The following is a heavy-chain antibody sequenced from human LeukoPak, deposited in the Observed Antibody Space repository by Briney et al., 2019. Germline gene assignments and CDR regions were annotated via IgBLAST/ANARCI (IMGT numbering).Heavy chain of an antibody. CDR3: AREGRSGNSPYNWFDP. V-gene: IGHV3-23*01. CDR1: GFTFSSYA. CDR2: ISGSGGST. D-gene: IGHD4-23*01. J-gene: IGHJ5*02. Sequence: GGSLRLSCAASGFTFSSYAMSWVRQAPGKGLEWVSAISGSGGSTYYADSVKGRFTISRDNSKNTLYLQMNSLRAEDTAVYYCAREGRSGNSPYNWFDPWGQGTLVTVSS.